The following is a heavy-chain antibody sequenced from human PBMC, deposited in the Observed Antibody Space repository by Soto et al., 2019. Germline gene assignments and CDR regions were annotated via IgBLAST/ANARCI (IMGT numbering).Heavy chain of an antibody. CDR3: ATASSFRDDGSDAFHI. J-gene: IGHJ3*02. CDR2: FDPEDGET. Sequence: ASVKVSCKVSGYTLTELSMHWVRQAPGKGLEWMGGFDPEDGETIYAQKFQGRVTMTEDTSTDTAYMELSSLRSEDTAVYYCATASSFRDDGSDAFHIWGQGTMVTVSS. D-gene: IGHD6-25*01. CDR1: GYTLTELS. V-gene: IGHV1-24*01.